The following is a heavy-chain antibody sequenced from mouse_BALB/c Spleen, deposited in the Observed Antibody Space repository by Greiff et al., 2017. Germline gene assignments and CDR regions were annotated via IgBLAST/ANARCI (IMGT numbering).Heavy chain of an antibody. V-gene: IGHV2-9*02. CDR2: IWAGGST. J-gene: IGHJ4*01. CDR1: GFSLTSYG. Sequence: QVQLKESGPGLVAPSQSLSITCTVSGFSLTSYGVHWVRQPPGKGLEWLGVIWAGGSTNYNSALMSRLSISKDNSKSQVFLKMNSLQTDDTAMYYCARDDGNYVEAMDYWGQGTSVTVSS. D-gene: IGHD2-1*01. CDR3: ARDDGNYVEAMDY.